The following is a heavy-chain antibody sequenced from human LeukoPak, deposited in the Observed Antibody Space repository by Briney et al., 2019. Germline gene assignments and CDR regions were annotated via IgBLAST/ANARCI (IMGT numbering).Heavy chain of an antibody. V-gene: IGHV3-53*01. CDR2: IYSGGGT. CDR1: GFTVSSNY. CDR3: ARVTDYYYGMDV. Sequence: GGSLRLSCAASGFTVSSNYMSWVRQAPGKGLEWVSVIYSGGGTYYADSVKGRFTISRDNSKNTLYLQMNSLRAEDTAVYYCARVTDYYYGMDVWGQGTTVTVSS. J-gene: IGHJ6*02.